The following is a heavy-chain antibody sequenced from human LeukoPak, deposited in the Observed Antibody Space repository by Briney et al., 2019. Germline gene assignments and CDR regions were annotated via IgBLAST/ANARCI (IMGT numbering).Heavy chain of an antibody. J-gene: IGHJ4*02. CDR2: INPNSGGT. CDR3: AKNTAMVR. CDR1: GGTFSSYA. D-gene: IGHD5-18*01. V-gene: IGHV1-2*02. Sequence: ASVKVSCKASGGTFSSYAISWVRQAPGQGLEWMGWINPNSGGTNYAQKFQGRVTMTRDTSISTAYMELSRLRSDDTAVYYCAKNTAMVRWGQGTLVTVSS.